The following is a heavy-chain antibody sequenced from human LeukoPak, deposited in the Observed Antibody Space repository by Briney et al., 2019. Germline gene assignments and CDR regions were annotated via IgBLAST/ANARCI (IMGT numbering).Heavy chain of an antibody. CDR1: GGSISSSSYY. CDR3: ARGVSIAAAGTRGRNSAYNWFDP. Sequence: PSETLSLTCTVSGGSISSSSYYWGWIRQPSGKGLEWIGSIYYSGSTYYDPSLKSRVTISVDTSKNQFSLKLSSVTAADTAVYYCARGVSIAAAGTRGRNSAYNWFDPWGQGTLVTVSS. V-gene: IGHV4-39*01. D-gene: IGHD6-13*01. CDR2: IYYSGST. J-gene: IGHJ5*02.